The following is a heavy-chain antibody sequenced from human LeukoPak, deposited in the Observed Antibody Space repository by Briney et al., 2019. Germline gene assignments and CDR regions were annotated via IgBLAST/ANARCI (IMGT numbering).Heavy chain of an antibody. CDR3: ARGGDSSNWYPGYFNY. Sequence: GGSLRLSCAASGFTFSNYWMHWVRQAPGKGPVWVSRIKSDGSSTRFADSVQGRFTISRDNGKNTLYLQMNSLRAEDTAVYYCARGGDSSNWYPGYFNYWGQGALVTVSS. V-gene: IGHV3-74*01. CDR2: IKSDGSST. D-gene: IGHD6-13*01. CDR1: GFTFSNYW. J-gene: IGHJ4*02.